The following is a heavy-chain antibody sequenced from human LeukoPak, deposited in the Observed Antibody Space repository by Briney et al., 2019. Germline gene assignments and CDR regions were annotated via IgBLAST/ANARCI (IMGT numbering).Heavy chain of an antibody. CDR3: ARDEWAGYYDSSGYADGMDV. Sequence: GASVKVSCKASGGTFSSYAISWVRQAPGQGLEWMGGIIPIFGTANYAQKFQGRVTITADESTSTAYMELSSLRSEDTAVYYCARDEWAGYYDSSGYADGMDVWGQGTTVTVSS. J-gene: IGHJ6*02. CDR2: IIPIFGTA. V-gene: IGHV1-69*13. D-gene: IGHD3-22*01. CDR1: GGTFSSYA.